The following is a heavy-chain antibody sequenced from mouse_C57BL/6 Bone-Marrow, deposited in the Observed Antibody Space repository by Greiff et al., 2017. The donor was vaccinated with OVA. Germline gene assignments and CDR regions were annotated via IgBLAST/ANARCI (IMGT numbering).Heavy chain of an antibody. CDR3: ARTSNWDFDY. D-gene: IGHD4-1*01. CDR2: IYPGGGYT. Sequence: QVQLKESGAELVRPGTSVKMSCEASGYTFTNYWIGWAKQRPGHGLEWIGDIYPGGGYTNYNEKFKGKATLTADKSSSTAYMQFSSLTSEDSAIYYCARTSNWDFDYWGQGTTLTVSS. J-gene: IGHJ2*01. V-gene: IGHV1-63*01. CDR1: GYTFTNYW.